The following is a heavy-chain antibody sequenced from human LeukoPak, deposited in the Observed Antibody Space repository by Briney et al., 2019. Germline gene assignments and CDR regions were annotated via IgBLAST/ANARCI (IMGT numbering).Heavy chain of an antibody. Sequence: GRSLRLSCAASGFSFRSHAMHWVRQAPGKGPEWVAIIWYDGSKIYYADSVKGRFTISRDESKSTLYLQMNSLRGEDTAVYWCAKDSWQWLPQYYFDYWGQGTRVTVS. CDR2: IWYDGSKI. CDR3: AKDSWQWLPQYYFDY. J-gene: IGHJ4*02. CDR1: GFSFRSHA. D-gene: IGHD6-19*01. V-gene: IGHV3-33*03.